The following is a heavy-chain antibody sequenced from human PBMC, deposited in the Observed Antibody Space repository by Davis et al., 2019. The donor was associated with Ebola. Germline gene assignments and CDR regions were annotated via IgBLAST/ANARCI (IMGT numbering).Heavy chain of an antibody. Sequence: ASVKVSCKASGYTFTGYYMHWVRQATGQGLEWMGWMNPNSGNTGYAQKFQGRVTITRTTSISTAYMELSSLRSEDTAVYYCARGDPYCSGGSCYSGFDYWGQGTLVTVSS. D-gene: IGHD2-15*01. CDR1: GYTFTGYY. V-gene: IGHV1-8*03. CDR3: ARGDPYCSGGSCYSGFDY. CDR2: MNPNSGNT. J-gene: IGHJ4*02.